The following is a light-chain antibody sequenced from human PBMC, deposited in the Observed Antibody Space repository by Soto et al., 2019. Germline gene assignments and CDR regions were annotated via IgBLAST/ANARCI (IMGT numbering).Light chain of an antibody. J-gene: IGKJ1*01. V-gene: IGKV1-5*01. Sequence: DIQMTQSPSTLSASVGDRVTITCRASQSISKWLAWYQQKPGKAPKLLIYGASTLQSGVPSRFSGSGSGTDFTLTITSLEPDDFATYYCQQYNSYDMWSFGQGTKVDIK. CDR1: QSISKW. CDR2: GAS. CDR3: QQYNSYDMWS.